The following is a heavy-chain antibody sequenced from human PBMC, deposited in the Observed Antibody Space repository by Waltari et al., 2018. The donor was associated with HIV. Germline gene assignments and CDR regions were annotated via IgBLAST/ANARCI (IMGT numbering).Heavy chain of an antibody. CDR1: GFTFSSYG. D-gene: IGHD2-2*02. V-gene: IGHV3-33*01. CDR2: IWYDGSNK. CDR3: ARAPMDIVVVPAAIRNYGMDV. Sequence: QVQLVESGGGVVQPGRSLRLSCAASGFTFSSYGMHWVRQAPGKGLEWVAVIWYDGSNKYYADSVKGRFTISRDNSKNTLYLQMNSLRAEDTAVYYCARAPMDIVVVPAAIRNYGMDVWGQGTTVTVSS. J-gene: IGHJ6*02.